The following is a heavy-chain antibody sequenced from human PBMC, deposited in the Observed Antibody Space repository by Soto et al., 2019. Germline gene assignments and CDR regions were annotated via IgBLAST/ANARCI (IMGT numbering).Heavy chain of an antibody. Sequence: VQLVESGGGVVQPGRSLRLSCAASGFTFSSYGMHWVRQAPGKGLEWVAVISYDGSNKYYADSVKGRFTISRDNSKNTLYLQMNSLRAEDTAVYYCANALVVVDSTGYGMDVRGQGTTVTVSS. CDR3: ANALVVVDSTGYGMDV. CDR1: GFTFSSYG. J-gene: IGHJ6*02. CDR2: ISYDGSNK. D-gene: IGHD2-15*01. V-gene: IGHV3-30*18.